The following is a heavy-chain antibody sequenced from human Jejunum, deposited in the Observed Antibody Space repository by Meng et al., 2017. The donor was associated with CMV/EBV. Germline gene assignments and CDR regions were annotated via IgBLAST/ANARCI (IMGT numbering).Heavy chain of an antibody. V-gene: IGHV4-4*07. J-gene: IGHJ4*02. CDR1: GGSISDNH. CDR3: ARDMHREVVIQDY. Sequence: QGQRQASGPGLVKPSETLSLTCTVAGGSISDNHWSWMGQPAGKGREWIGRTYSNGGTNYNPSLKSRVTMSVDTSKNQFSLKLCSVTAADTAVYFCARDMHREVVIQDYWGQGTLVTVSS. D-gene: IGHD3-10*01. CDR2: TYSNGGT.